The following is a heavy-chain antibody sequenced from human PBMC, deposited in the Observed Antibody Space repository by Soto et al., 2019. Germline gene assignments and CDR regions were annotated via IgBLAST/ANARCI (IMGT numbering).Heavy chain of an antibody. D-gene: IGHD3-10*01. CDR3: ASSAGRPGDFVYYNGMNV. Sequence: SETLSLTRSVYGAYIRSYCCIWTRQPPRNGLEGIGYVYTSDYTRYISSLKSRVSRSLDRCKSQFYLRFNSVTAQDTAVYYCASSAGRPGDFVYYNGMNVWGKGTTV. CDR1: GAYIRSYC. J-gene: IGHJ6*04. CDR2: VYTSDYT. V-gene: IGHV4-4*08.